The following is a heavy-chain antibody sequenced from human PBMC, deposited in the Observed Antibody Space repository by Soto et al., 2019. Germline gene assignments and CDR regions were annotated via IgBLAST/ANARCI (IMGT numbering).Heavy chain of an antibody. CDR1: GGSISSGGYY. D-gene: IGHD5-12*01. J-gene: IGHJ6*03. CDR2: IYYSGST. CDR3: ARVGDSGYDRYYYYYYYMDV. V-gene: IGHV4-31*03. Sequence: SETLSLTCTVSGGSISSGGYYWSWIRQHPGKGLEWIGYIYYSGSTYYNPSLKSRVTISVDTSKNQFSLKLSSVTAADTAVYYCARVGDSGYDRYYYYYYYMDVWGKGTTVTVSS.